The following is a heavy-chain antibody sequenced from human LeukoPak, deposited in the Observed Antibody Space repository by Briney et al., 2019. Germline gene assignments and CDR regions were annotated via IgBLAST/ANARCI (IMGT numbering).Heavy chain of an antibody. CDR1: GGSISSYY. CDR2: IYTSGST. CDR3: ARRGRWLQQFLGVFDY. Sequence: SETLSLTCTVSGGSISSYYWSWIRQPAGKGLEWIGRIYTSGSTNYNPSLKSRVTMSVDTSKNQFSLKLSSVTAADTAVYYCARRGRWLQQFLGVFDYWGQGTLVTVSS. V-gene: IGHV4-4*07. J-gene: IGHJ4*02. D-gene: IGHD5-24*01.